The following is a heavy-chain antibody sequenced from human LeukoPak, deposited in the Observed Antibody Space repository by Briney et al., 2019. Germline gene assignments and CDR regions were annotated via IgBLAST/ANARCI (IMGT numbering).Heavy chain of an antibody. J-gene: IGHJ4*02. Sequence: GGSLRLSCAASGFTFDDYALHWVRQAPGKGLEWVSLISGDGGSTYYADSVKGRFTISRDNSKNMLYLQMNSLRVEDTAVYYCAANFDFWGQGTLVTVSS. CDR1: GFTFDDYA. CDR3: AANFDF. V-gene: IGHV3-43*02. CDR2: ISGDGGST.